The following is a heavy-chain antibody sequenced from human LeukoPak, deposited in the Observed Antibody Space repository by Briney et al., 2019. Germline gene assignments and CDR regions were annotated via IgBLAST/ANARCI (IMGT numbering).Heavy chain of an antibody. D-gene: IGHD3-10*01. V-gene: IGHV4-59*01. Sequence: PSETLSLTCTVSGGSISDYHWGWIRQAPGKGLEWIGYLYCSENPKYNPSLKSRISISADTSRNHFSLTLRSVNAVDTAMYYCARVHGSGSFGDWGQGTLVIVSS. CDR3: ARVHGSGSFGD. J-gene: IGHJ4*02. CDR1: GGSISDYH. CDR2: LYCSENP.